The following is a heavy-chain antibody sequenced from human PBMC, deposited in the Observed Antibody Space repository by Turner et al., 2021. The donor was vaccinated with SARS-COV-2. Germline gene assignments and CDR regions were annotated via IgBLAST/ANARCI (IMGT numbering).Heavy chain of an antibody. Sequence: QVQLQQWGAGVLKTSETLSLTCAVNGGAFSGYYWSWIRQPPGKGLEWIGKINYSGNSNYNPSLKSRVTISEDTTKKQVYLNLRSVTAADTAVYYCARGHIVGSSWYYFENWGRGTLVTVSS. CDR2: INYSGNS. CDR1: GGAFSGYY. J-gene: IGHJ4*02. D-gene: IGHD6-13*01. V-gene: IGHV4-34*01. CDR3: ARGHIVGSSWYYFEN.